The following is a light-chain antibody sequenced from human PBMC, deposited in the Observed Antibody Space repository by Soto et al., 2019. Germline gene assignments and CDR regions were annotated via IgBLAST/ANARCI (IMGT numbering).Light chain of an antibody. CDR2: DAS. J-gene: IGKJ4*01. CDR1: QSVSYH. Sequence: VVMTQTPATLSVSPGGRVTLSCRASQSVSYHVAWYQQKPGQTPRLVIHDASIRASGIPARFSGSGSETEFSLTISSLQSEDFAIYSCQQYNSWLTFGGGTKV. V-gene: IGKV3-15*01. CDR3: QQYNSWLT.